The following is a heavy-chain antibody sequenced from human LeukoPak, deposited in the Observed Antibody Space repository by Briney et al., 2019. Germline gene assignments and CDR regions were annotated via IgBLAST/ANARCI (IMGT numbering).Heavy chain of an antibody. J-gene: IGHJ4*02. CDR3: LYSSSWKNRDY. CDR1: GGSISSSNW. Sequence: SGTLSLTCAVSGGSISSSNWWSWVRQPPGKGLEWIGEIYHSGSTNYDPSLKSRATISVDKSKNQFSLKLSSVTAADTAVYYCLYSSSWKNRDYWGQGTLVTVSS. CDR2: IYHSGST. D-gene: IGHD6-13*01. V-gene: IGHV4-4*02.